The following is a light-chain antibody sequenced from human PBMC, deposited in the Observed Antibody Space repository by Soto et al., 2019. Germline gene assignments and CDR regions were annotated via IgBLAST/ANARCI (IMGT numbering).Light chain of an antibody. CDR3: SSYTSSSSYV. V-gene: IGLV2-14*03. Sequence: QSVLTQPASVSGSPGQSLTISCTGTSSDVGGYKYVSWYQQYPGKAPKLMIYDVSNRPSGVSNRFSGSKSGNTASLTISGLQAEDEADYYCSSYTSSSSYVFGTGTKVTVL. J-gene: IGLJ1*01. CDR1: SSDVGGYKY. CDR2: DVS.